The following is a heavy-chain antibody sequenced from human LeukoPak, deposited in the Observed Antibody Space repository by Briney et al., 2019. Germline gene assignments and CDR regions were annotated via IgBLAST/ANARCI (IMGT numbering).Heavy chain of an antibody. CDR1: GYTFTGYY. J-gene: IGHJ6*03. CDR2: INPNSGGT. D-gene: IGHD3-16*01. Sequence: ASVKVSCKASGYTFTGYYMHWVRQAPGQGLEWMGWINPNSGGTNYAQKFQGRVTMTRDTPISTAYMELSRLRSDDTAVYYCARELKTYYYYYMDVWGKGTTVTVSS. V-gene: IGHV1-2*02. CDR3: ARELKTYYYYYMDV.